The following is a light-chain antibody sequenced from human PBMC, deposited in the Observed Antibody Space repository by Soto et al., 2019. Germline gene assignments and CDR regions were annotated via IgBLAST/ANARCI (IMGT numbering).Light chain of an antibody. CDR3: SSYAGSSNV. V-gene: IGLV2-8*01. Sequence: QSALTQPPSASGSPGKSVAISCTGTSSDVGGYNYVSWYQQHPGKAPKLMIYEVNERPSGVPDRFSGSKSGNTASLTVSGLQAEDEADYYCSSYAGSSNVFGTGTKVTVL. CDR1: SSDVGGYNY. J-gene: IGLJ1*01. CDR2: EVN.